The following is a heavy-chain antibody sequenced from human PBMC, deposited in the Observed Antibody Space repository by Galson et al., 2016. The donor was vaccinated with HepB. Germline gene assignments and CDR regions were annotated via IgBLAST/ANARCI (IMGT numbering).Heavy chain of an antibody. CDR1: GGSFSGYY. Sequence: SETLSLTCAVDGGSFSGYYWTWIRQPPGKGLEWIGEISHSGSTNYNPSLKSRVTMSVDTSKKQFSLKQSSVSAADTAVYYCARRFWRYSYGYRPGLDFWGQGTLVTVSS. J-gene: IGHJ4*02. V-gene: IGHV4-34*01. CDR3: ARRFWRYSYGYRPGLDF. CDR2: ISHSGST. D-gene: IGHD5-18*01.